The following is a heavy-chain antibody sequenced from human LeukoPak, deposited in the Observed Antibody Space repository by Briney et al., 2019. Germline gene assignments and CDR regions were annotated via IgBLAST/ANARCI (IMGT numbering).Heavy chain of an antibody. Sequence: GGSLRLSCAASGFTLSSYSMNWVRQAPGKGLEWVSSISRSSSFIYYADSVKGRFTTSRENAKNSLYLQMNSLRTEDTALYYCAKEGVGATLDYWGQGTLVTVSS. D-gene: IGHD1-26*01. V-gene: IGHV3-21*04. J-gene: IGHJ4*02. CDR1: GFTLSSYS. CDR3: AKEGVGATLDY. CDR2: ISRSSSFI.